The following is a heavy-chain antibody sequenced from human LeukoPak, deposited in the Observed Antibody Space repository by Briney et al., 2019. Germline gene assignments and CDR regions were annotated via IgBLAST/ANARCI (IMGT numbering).Heavy chain of an antibody. CDR1: GFIFDDYA. J-gene: IGHJ2*01. Sequence: GGSLRLSCAASGFIFDDYAMHWVRQAPGKGLEWVSGISWNSGSLAYADSVKGRFTISRDNAKHSLYLQMNSLRTEDTALYYCARGLGGDQGYFDLWGRGTLATVSS. V-gene: IGHV3-9*01. CDR3: ARGLGGDQGYFDL. D-gene: IGHD3-10*01. CDR2: ISWNSGSL.